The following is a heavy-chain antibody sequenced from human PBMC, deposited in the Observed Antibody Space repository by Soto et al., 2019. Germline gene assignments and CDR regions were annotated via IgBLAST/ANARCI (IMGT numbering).Heavy chain of an antibody. Sequence: SVKVSCKASGFTFTSSAMQWVRQARGQRLEWIGWIVVGSGNTNYAQKFQERVTITRDMSTSTAYMELSSLRSEDTAVYYCAADSGYYILTGYPDAFDIWGQGTMVTVSS. CDR1: GFTFTSSA. D-gene: IGHD3-9*01. CDR2: IVVGSGNT. CDR3: AADSGYYILTGYPDAFDI. J-gene: IGHJ3*02. V-gene: IGHV1-58*02.